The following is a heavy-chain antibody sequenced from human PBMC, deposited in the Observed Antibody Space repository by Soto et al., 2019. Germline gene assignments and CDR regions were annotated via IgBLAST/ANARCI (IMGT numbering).Heavy chain of an antibody. CDR1: GGSISSYY. CDR3: ARDKTSVYGDYFDY. Sequence: QVQLRESGPGLVKPSETLSLTCTVSGGSISSYYWSWIRQPPGKGLEWIGYIYYSGSTNYNPSLKSRVTISVDTSKNQFSLKLSSVTAADTAVYYCARDKTSVYGDYFDYWGQGTLVTVSS. CDR2: IYYSGST. D-gene: IGHD4-17*01. V-gene: IGHV4-59*01. J-gene: IGHJ4*02.